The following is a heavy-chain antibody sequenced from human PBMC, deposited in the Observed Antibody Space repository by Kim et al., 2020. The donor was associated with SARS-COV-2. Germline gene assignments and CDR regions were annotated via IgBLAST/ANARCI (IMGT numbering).Heavy chain of an antibody. CDR2: ISWNSGSI. CDR3: AKEAYSGSYYYFDY. V-gene: IGHV3-9*01. Sequence: GGSLRLSCAASGFTFDDYAMHWVRQAPGKGLEWVSGISWNSGSIGYADSVKGRFTISRDNAKNSLYLQMNSLRAEDTALYYCAKEAYSGSYYYFDYWGQG. D-gene: IGHD1-26*01. J-gene: IGHJ4*02. CDR1: GFTFDDYA.